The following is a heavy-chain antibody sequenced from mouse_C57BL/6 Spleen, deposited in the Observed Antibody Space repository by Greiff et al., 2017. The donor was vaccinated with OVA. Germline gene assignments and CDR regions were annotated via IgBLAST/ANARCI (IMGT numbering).Heavy chain of an antibody. D-gene: IGHD2-1*01. J-gene: IGHJ3*01. CDR2: ISDGGSYT. CDR3: ARGGGNSWFAY. Sequence: DVQLVESGGGLVKPGGSLKLSCAASGFTFSSYAMSWVRQTPEKRLEWVATISDGGSYTYYPDNVKGRFTISRDNAKNNLYLQMSHLKSEDTAMYYCARGGGNSWFAYWGQGTLVTVSA. V-gene: IGHV5-4*01. CDR1: GFTFSSYA.